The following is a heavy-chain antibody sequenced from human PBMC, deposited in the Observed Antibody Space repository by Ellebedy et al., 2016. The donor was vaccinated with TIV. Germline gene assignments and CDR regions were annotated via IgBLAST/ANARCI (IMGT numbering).Heavy chain of an antibody. CDR3: ARGRDSGWFSINAYYFVY. D-gene: IGHD6-19*01. CDR1: GGSFSGYY. CDR2: INHSGST. V-gene: IGHV4-34*01. J-gene: IGHJ4*02. Sequence: SETLSLXCAVYGGSFSGYYWSWIRQPPGKGLEWIGEINHSGSTNYNPSLKSRVTISVDTSKNQFSLKLSSVTAADTAVYYCARGRDSGWFSINAYYFVYWGQGTLVTVSS.